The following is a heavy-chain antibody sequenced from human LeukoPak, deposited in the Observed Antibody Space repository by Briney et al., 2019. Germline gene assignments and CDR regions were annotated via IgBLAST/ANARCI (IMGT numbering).Heavy chain of an antibody. CDR3: ARSYSGYEYYFDY. J-gene: IGHJ4*02. CDR2: IYYSGST. Sequence: PSETLSLTCTVSGGSISSSSYYWGWIRQPPGKGLEWIGGIYYSGSTYYNPSLKTRGTISVDTSKNQFSLKLSSGTAADTAVYYWARSYSGYEYYFDYWGEGTQVTVSS. V-gene: IGHV4-39*01. CDR1: GGSISSSSYY. D-gene: IGHD5-12*01.